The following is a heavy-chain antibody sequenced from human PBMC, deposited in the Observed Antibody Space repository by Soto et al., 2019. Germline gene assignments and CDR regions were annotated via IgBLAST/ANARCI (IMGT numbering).Heavy chain of an antibody. CDR2: FDPEDGET. CDR1: GYTLTELS. J-gene: IGHJ4*02. CDR3: ATVPPYCSGGSCYRPPPSIDY. V-gene: IGHV1-24*01. Sequence: ASVKVSCKVSGYTLTELSMHWVLQAPGKGLEWMGGFDPEDGETIYAQKFQGRVTMTEDTSTDTAYMELSSLRSEDTAVYYCATVPPYCSGGSCYRPPPSIDYWGQGTLVTVSS. D-gene: IGHD2-15*01.